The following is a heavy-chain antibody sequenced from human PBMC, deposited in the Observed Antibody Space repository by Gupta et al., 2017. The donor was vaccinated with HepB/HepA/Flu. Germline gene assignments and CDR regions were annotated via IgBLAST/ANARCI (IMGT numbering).Heavy chain of an antibody. Sequence: QVQLVESGGGVVQPGRSLRLSCAASGFTFSSYAMHWVRQAPGKGLEWVAVISYDGSNKYYADSVKGRFTISRDNSKNTLYLQMNSLRAEDTAVYYCASGYSSGWGRHAFDIWGQGTMVTVSS. D-gene: IGHD6-19*01. J-gene: IGHJ3*02. CDR3: ASGYSSGWGRHAFDI. CDR1: GFTFSSYA. CDR2: ISYDGSNK. V-gene: IGHV3-30-3*01.